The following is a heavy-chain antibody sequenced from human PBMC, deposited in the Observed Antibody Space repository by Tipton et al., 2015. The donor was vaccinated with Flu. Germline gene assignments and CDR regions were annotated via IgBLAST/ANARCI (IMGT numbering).Heavy chain of an antibody. D-gene: IGHD2-2*01. CDR2: IYYSGST. J-gene: IGHJ6*02. Sequence: TLSLTCTVSGGSISSSSYYWGWIRQPPGKGLEWSGSIYYSGSTYYNPSLKSRVTISVDTSKNQFSLKLSSVTAADTAVYYCARDPCSSTSCSPHNYYYYGMDVWGQGTTVTVSS. CDR3: ARDPCSSTSCSPHNYYYYGMDV. CDR1: GGSISSSSYY. V-gene: IGHV4-39*07.